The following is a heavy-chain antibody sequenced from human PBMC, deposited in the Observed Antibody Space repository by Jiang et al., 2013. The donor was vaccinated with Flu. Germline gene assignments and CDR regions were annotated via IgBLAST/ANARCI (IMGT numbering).Heavy chain of an antibody. V-gene: IGHV3-23*01. Sequence: QPGGSLRLSCAASGFTFSSYSMSWVRQAPGKGLEWVSVISGRSDSTYYADSVKGRFTISRDNSKNTLYLQMNSLRAEDTAVYYCAKMGRSGDILAGYYLNWFDPWGQGTLVTASS. CDR1: GFTFSSYS. J-gene: IGHJ5*02. D-gene: IGHD3-9*01. CDR2: ISGRSDST. CDR3: AKMGRSGDILAGYYLNWFDP.